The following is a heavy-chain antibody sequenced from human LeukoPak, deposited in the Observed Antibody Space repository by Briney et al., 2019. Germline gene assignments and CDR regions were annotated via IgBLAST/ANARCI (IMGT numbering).Heavy chain of an antibody. J-gene: IGHJ5*02. CDR3: ARDATPYSGSYSNWFDP. CDR2: ISAYNGNT. Sequence: GASVKVTCKASGYTFTSYGISWVRRAPGQGLEWMGWISAYNGNTNYAQKLQGRVTMTTDTSTSTAYMELRSLRSDDTAVYYCARDATPYSGSYSNWFDPWGQGTLVTVSS. D-gene: IGHD1-26*01. V-gene: IGHV1-18*01. CDR1: GYTFTSYG.